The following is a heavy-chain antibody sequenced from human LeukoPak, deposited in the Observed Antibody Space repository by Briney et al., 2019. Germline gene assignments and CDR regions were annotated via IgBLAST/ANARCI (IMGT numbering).Heavy chain of an antibody. CDR1: GFTFSSFS. Sequence: PGGSLRLSCAASGFTFSSFSMNWVRQAPGKGLEWVSSISSSSDYIFYADSVKGRFTISRDNAKNSLYLQMNSLRAEDTAVYYCAKGSSTYSITSYWYFDLWGRGTLVTVSS. J-gene: IGHJ2*01. CDR3: AKGSSTYSITSYWYFDL. CDR2: ISSSSDYI. V-gene: IGHV3-21*01. D-gene: IGHD6-13*01.